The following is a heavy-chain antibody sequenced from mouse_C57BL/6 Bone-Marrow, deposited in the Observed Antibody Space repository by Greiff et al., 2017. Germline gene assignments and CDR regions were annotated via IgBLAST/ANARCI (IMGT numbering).Heavy chain of an antibody. J-gene: IGHJ1*03. CDR3: ATDIWYFDV. CDR1: VYTFTSYW. CDR2: IYPGCGST. Sequence: VQLQPPWAELVKPGASVKMSCKASVYTFTSYWLTWVKQRPGQGLEWIGDIYPGCGSTTYNEKFKSKATLTVDTSSSTAYIQLSSLTSEDSAVYYCATDIWYFDVWGTGTTVTGSS. V-gene: IGHV1-55*01.